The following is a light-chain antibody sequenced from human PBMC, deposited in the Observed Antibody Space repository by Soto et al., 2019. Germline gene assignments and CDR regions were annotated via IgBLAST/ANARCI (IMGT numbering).Light chain of an antibody. CDR2: DAS. J-gene: IGKJ2*03. V-gene: IGKV1-5*01. CDR3: QQYSSFYS. CDR1: QSISSW. Sequence: DIQMTQSPSTLSASVGDRVTITCRARQSISSWLAWYQQKPGKAPKLLIYDASSLESGVPSRFSGSGSGTEFTLTISSPQPGDFATYYCQQYSSFYSFGQGTKLEIK.